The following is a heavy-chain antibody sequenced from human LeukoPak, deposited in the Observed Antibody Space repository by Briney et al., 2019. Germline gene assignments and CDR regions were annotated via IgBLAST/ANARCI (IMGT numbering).Heavy chain of an antibody. CDR2: ISGSGGST. V-gene: IGHV3-23*01. CDR1: GFTFSSYW. D-gene: IGHD3-10*01. J-gene: IGHJ4*02. CDR3: AKGWFRELTQR. Sequence: PGGSLRLSCAASGFTFSSYWMHWVRQAPGKGLEWVSAISGSGGSTYYADSVKGRFTISRDNSKNTLYLQMNSLRAEDTAVYYCAKGWFRELTQRWGQGTLVTVSS.